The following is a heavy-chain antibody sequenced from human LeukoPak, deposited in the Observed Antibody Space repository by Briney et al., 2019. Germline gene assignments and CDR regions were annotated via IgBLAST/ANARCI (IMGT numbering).Heavy chain of an antibody. J-gene: IGHJ4*02. CDR1: GFTFSSYA. CDR2: ISTSGGST. D-gene: IGHD6-19*01. Sequence: TGGSLRLSCAASGFTFSSYAMSWVRQAPGKGLEWVSSISTSGGSTYYADSVKGRFTISRDNSKNTLYLQMNSLRAEDTAVYFCAKDWGVTVAGTFDYWGQGTLVTVSS. CDR3: AKDWGVTVAGTFDY. V-gene: IGHV3-23*01.